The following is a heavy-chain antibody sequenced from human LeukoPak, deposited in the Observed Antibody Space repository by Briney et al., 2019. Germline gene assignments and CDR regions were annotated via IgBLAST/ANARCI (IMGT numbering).Heavy chain of an antibody. CDR1: GGTFSSYA. V-gene: IGHV1-69*05. Sequence: SVKVSCKASGGTFSSYAISWVRQAPGQGLEWMGGIIPIFGTANYAQKLQGRGTITTDETTSTAYMELSSLRSEDTAVYYCARVRSAYCSSTSCPFDYWGQGTLVTVSS. CDR2: IIPIFGTA. CDR3: ARVRSAYCSSTSCPFDY. D-gene: IGHD2-2*01. J-gene: IGHJ4*02.